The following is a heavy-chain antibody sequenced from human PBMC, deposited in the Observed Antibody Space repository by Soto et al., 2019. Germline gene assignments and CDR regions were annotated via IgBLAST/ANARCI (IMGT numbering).Heavy chain of an antibody. Sequence: KTSETLSLTCTVSGGSISSYYWNWIRQPPGKGLEWIGDIYYSGSTNYSPSLKSRVTMSVDTSKNQFSLKLRSVTAADSAVYYCARLSGDYYGSDVWGQGITVTVSS. V-gene: IGHV4-59*01. J-gene: IGHJ6*02. CDR3: ARLSGDYYGSDV. D-gene: IGHD3-10*01. CDR2: IYYSGST. CDR1: GGSISSYY.